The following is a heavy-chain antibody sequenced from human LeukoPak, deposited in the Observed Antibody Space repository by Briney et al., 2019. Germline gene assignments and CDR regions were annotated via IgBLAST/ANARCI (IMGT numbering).Heavy chain of an antibody. CDR2: ISDSSSTI. D-gene: IGHD1-26*01. Sequence: GGSLRLSCAASGFTFSSYSMNWVRQAPGKGLEWVSYISDSSSTIYYADSVKGRFTISRDNDKNSLYLQMNSMRDEDTAVYYCARDGSYPPYYFDYWGQGTLVTVSS. CDR1: GFTFSSYS. J-gene: IGHJ4*02. CDR3: ARDGSYPPYYFDY. V-gene: IGHV3-48*02.